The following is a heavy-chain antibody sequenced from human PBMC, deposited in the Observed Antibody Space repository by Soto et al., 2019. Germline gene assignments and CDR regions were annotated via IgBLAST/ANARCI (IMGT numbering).Heavy chain of an antibody. Sequence: GESLKISCKTSGYSFTTFLIGWVRQMPGKGLEWMGVIFPGESDTRYSPSFQGHVTISADKSISTAYLQWTSLKASDTAIYYCARLGWELYTTNYYYGMDVWGQGTTVTVSS. CDR3: ARLGWELYTTNYYYGMDV. CDR2: IFPGESDT. V-gene: IGHV5-51*01. CDR1: GYSFTTFL. J-gene: IGHJ6*02. D-gene: IGHD1-26*01.